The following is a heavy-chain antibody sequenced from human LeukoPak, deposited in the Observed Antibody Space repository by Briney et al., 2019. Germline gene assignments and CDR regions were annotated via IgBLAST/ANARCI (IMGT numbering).Heavy chain of an antibody. CDR1: GYTFTSYG. J-gene: IGHJ6*04. CDR3: ARASDGIFGVVMDV. D-gene: IGHD3-3*01. CDR2: ISAYNGNT. V-gene: IGHV1-18*01. Sequence: ASEKVSCKASGYTFTSYGISWVRQAPGQGLEWMGWISAYNGNTNYAQKLQGRVTMTTDTSTSTAYMELRSLRSDDTAVYYCARASDGIFGVVMDVWGKGTTVTVSS.